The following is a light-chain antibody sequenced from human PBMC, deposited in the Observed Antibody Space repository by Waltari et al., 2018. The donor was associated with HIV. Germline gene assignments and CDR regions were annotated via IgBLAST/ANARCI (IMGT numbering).Light chain of an antibody. V-gene: IGLV2-14*01. Sequence: QSAPTQPAPVSGSPGQSITIARTGTSSDIGHGQSVSWYQQSPGKAPKLMIYEVSNRPSGVSNRFSGSKSGNTASLTISGLQAEDEADYYCSSYISTTTLFGTGTKVTVL. CDR1: SSDIGHGQS. J-gene: IGLJ1*01. CDR2: EVS. CDR3: SSYISTTTL.